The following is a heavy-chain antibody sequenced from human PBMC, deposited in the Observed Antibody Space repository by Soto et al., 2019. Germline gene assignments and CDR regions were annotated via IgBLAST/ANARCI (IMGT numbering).Heavy chain of an antibody. D-gene: IGHD5-12*01. CDR2: ISGSSTYI. CDR1: GFTFSSYS. CDR3: ARGTHGYNFPDY. V-gene: IGHV3-21*01. Sequence: PGGSLRLSCAASGFTFSSYSMNWVRQAPGKGLEWVSSISGSSTYIDHADSVKGRFTISRDNAKNSLYLQMNSLRAEDTAVYYCARGTHGYNFPDYWGQGTLVTVSS. J-gene: IGHJ4*02.